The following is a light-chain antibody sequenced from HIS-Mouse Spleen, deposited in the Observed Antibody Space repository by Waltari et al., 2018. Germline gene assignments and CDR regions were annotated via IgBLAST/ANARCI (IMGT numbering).Light chain of an antibody. CDR2: EGS. CDR3: CSYAGSRTV. J-gene: IGLJ7*01. CDR1: SSNIGSNY. V-gene: IGLV2-23*01. Sequence: QSVLTQPPSASGTPGQRVTISCSGSSSNIGSNYVYWYQQLPGTAPKLMIYEGSKRPSGVSNRFSGSKSGNTASLTISGLQAEDEADYYCCSYAGSRTVFGGGTQLTVL.